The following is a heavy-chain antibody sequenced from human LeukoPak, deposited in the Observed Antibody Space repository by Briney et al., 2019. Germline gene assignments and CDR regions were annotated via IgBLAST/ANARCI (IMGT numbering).Heavy chain of an antibody. Sequence: SETLSLTCTVSGGSINSNNYYWGWIRQSPGKGLEWIGSIYYSGSTYFNPSLKSRVTISVDRSKNQFSLKLSSVSAADTAVYYCARAYSSSAFDIWGQGTLVTVSS. CDR2: IYYSGST. J-gene: IGHJ4*02. D-gene: IGHD6-6*01. CDR3: ARAYSSSAFDI. CDR1: GGSINSNNYY. V-gene: IGHV4-39*07.